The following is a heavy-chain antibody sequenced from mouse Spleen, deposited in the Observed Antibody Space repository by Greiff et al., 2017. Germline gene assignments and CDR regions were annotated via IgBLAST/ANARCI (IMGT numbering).Heavy chain of an antibody. CDR2: IDPSDSYT. CDR1: GYTFTSYW. CDR3: ARIRTGY. J-gene: IGHJ2*01. V-gene: IGHV1-69*01. Sequence: VQLQQPGAELVMPGASVKLSCKASGYTFTSYWMHWVKQRPGQGLEWIGEIDPSDSYTNYNQKFKGKATLTVDKSSSTAYMQLSSLTSEDSAVYYCARIRTGYWGQGTTLTVSS. D-gene: IGHD1-1*01.